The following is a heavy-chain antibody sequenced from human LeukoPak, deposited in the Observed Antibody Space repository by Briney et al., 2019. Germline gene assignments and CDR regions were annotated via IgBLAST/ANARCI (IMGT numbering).Heavy chain of an antibody. J-gene: IGHJ4*02. CDR1: GGSFSGYY. V-gene: IGHV4-34*01. CDR2: INHSGST. CDR3: ARGRFYYYGSGSFVFDY. Sequence: SETLSLTCAVYGGSFSGYYWSWIRQPPGKGLEWIGEINHSGSTNYNPSIKSRVTISVDTSKNQFSLKLSSVTAADTAVYYCARGRFYYYGSGSFVFDYWGQGTLVTVSS. D-gene: IGHD3-10*01.